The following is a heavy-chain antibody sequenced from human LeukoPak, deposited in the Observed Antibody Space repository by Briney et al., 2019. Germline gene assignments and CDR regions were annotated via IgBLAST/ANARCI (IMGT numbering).Heavy chain of an antibody. D-gene: IGHD2-21*01. CDR1: GYTFTSYG. CDR3: ATLWGYSPEDYFDY. V-gene: IGHV1-18*01. CDR2: ISAYNGNT. J-gene: IGHJ4*02. Sequence: GASVKVSCKASGYTFTSYGISWVRQAPGQGLEWMGWISAYNGNTNYAQKLQGRVTMTTDTSTSTAYMELSSLRSEDTAVYYCATLWGYSPEDYFDYWGQGTLVTVSS.